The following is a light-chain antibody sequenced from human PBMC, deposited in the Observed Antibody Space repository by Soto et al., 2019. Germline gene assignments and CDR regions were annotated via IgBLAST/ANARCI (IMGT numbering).Light chain of an antibody. V-gene: IGLV2-23*03. Sequence: QPVLTQPASVSGSPGQSITISCTGTSSDVGFYKLVSWYQQYPAKAPKLILYEGTKRPSGLSNRFSGSMSGNTASLTISGLQAEDEADYYCCSYATSDTFIFGGGTKVTVL. CDR3: CSYATSDTFI. CDR1: SSDVGFYKL. J-gene: IGLJ2*01. CDR2: EGT.